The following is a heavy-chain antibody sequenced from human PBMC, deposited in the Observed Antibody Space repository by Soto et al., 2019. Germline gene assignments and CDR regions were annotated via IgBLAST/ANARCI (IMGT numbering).Heavy chain of an antibody. Sequence: QVQLVESGGGVVQPGRSLRLPCAASGFTFDDYSMHWVRQAPGKGLEWVALISYDGGTTHYGDSVKGRFTISRDDSKNTLFLQMNSLRSEDTAVYYCARPHIRSAWNDGFDIWGQGTMVTVSS. CDR3: ARPHIRSAWNDGFDI. CDR2: ISYDGGTT. CDR1: GFTFDDYS. J-gene: IGHJ3*02. D-gene: IGHD1-1*01. V-gene: IGHV3-30*03.